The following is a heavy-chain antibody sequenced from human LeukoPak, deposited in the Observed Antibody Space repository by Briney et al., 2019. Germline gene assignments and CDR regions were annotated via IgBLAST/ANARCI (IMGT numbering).Heavy chain of an antibody. CDR3: TRGGEVVINRPIDY. CDR1: GFTFGDYT. D-gene: IGHD3-22*01. CDR2: IKSEIYGGAT. V-gene: IGHV3-49*04. J-gene: IGHJ4*02. Sequence: GGSLRLSCTGSGFTFGDYTVSWVRQAPGKGLEWLCSIKSEIYGGATNYAASVRGRFTISREDSETIAYLDMDSLKNEDTAVYFCTRGGEVVINRPIDYWGQGTLVTVSS.